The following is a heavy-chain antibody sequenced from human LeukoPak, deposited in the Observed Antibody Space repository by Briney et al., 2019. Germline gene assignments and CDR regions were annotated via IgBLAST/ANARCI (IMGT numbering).Heavy chain of an antibody. Sequence: PGGSLRLSCAASGFTFSSYAMSWVRQAPGKGLEWVSAISGSGGSTYYADSVKGRFTISRDNSKNTLYLQMNSLRAEDTVVYYCARDPGEYQLLSDYWGQGTLVTVSS. V-gene: IGHV3-23*01. CDR2: ISGSGGST. J-gene: IGHJ4*02. CDR3: ARDPGEYQLLSDY. D-gene: IGHD2-2*01. CDR1: GFTFSSYA.